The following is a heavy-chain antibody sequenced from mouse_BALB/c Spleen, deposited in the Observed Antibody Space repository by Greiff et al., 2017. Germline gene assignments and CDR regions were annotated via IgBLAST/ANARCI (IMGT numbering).Heavy chain of an antibody. CDR1: GFTFSSYA. V-gene: IGHV5-9-3*01. CDR2: ISSGGSYT. CDR3: ARSLIYDGPYYFDD. D-gene: IGHD2-3*01. J-gene: IGHJ2*01. Sequence: EVQGVESGGGLVKPGGSLKLSCAASGFTFSSYAMSWVRQTPEKRLEWVATISSGGSYTYYPDSVKGRFTISRDNAKNTLYLQMSSLRSEDTAMYYCARSLIYDGPYYFDDWGQGTTLTVSS.